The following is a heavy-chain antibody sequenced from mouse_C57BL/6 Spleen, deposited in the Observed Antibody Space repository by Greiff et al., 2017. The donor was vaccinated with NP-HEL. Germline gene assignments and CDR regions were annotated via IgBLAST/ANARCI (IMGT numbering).Heavy chain of an antibody. CDR3: ARDYSNSAWFAY. CDR1: GYTFTSYW. D-gene: IGHD2-5*01. Sequence: VQLQQPGAELVKPGASVKMSCKASGYTFTSYWITWVKQRPGQGLEWIGDLYPGSGSTNYNEKFKSKATLTVDTSSSTAYMQLSSLTSEDSAVYYCARDYSNSAWFAYWGQGTLVTVSA. CDR2: LYPGSGST. V-gene: IGHV1-55*01. J-gene: IGHJ3*01.